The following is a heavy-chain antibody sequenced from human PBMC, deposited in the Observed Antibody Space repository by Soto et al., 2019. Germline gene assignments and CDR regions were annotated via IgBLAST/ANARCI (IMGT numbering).Heavy chain of an antibody. J-gene: IGHJ4*02. Sequence: QAQLQESGPGLVKPSETLSLTCTVSGGSINGFYWSWIRQPPGKGLEWIGYIYYSGSTTYSGSTNYNPSLKSRTTISIDTSKNQFSLKVTSVTAADAAVYYCTRGSGDFWGQGTLVTVSS. CDR2: IYYSGSTTYSGST. CDR3: TRGSGDF. V-gene: IGHV4-59*01. CDR1: GGSINGFY. D-gene: IGHD7-27*01.